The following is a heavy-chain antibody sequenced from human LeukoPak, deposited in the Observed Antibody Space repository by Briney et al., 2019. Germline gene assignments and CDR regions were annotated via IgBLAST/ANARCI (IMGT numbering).Heavy chain of an antibody. V-gene: IGHV1-46*01. J-gene: IGHJ5*02. Sequence: ASVKVSCKASGYTFTSYYMHWVRQAPGQGLGWMGIINPSGSSTSYAQKFQGRVNMTKNTSKSPVYMELSSLRSEDTAIYYCARDNSGGSTWWFDPWGQGTLVTVSS. CDR3: ARDNSGGSTWWFDP. D-gene: IGHD2-15*01. CDR1: GYTFTSYY. CDR2: INPSGSST.